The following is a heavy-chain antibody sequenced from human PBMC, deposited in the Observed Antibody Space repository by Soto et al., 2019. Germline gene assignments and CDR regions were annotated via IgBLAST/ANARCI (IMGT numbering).Heavy chain of an antibody. CDR2: IIPIFGTA. V-gene: IGHV1-69*13. CDR1: GGTFSSYA. J-gene: IGHJ4*02. D-gene: IGHD1-1*01. Sequence: ASVKVSCKASGGTFSSYAISWVRQAPGQGLEWMGGIIPIFGTANYAQKFQGRVTITADESTSTAYMELSSLRSEDTAVYYCAAGGGTGSPRSIDYWGQGTLVTVSS. CDR3: AAGGGTGSPRSIDY.